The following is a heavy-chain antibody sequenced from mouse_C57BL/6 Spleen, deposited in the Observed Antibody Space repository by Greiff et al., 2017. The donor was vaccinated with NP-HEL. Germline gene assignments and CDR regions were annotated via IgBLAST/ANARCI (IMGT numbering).Heavy chain of an antibody. J-gene: IGHJ3*01. CDR1: GYTFTDYN. Sequence: EVKLVESGPELVKPGASVKMSCKASGYTFTDYNMHWVKQSHGKSLEWIGYINPNNGGTSYNQKFKGKATLTVNKSSSTAYMELRSLTSEDSAVYYCARTDYDENFTYWGQGTLVTVSA. V-gene: IGHV1-22*01. D-gene: IGHD2-4*01. CDR2: INPNNGGT. CDR3: ARTDYDENFTY.